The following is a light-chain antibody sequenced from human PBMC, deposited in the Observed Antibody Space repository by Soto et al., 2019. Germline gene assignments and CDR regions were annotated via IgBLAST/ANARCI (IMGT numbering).Light chain of an antibody. V-gene: IGKV1-8*01. CDR1: QGISSY. CDR2: AAP. J-gene: IGKJ1*01. CDR3: QQYYSYPRT. Sequence: AIRMTQSPSSFSASTGDSVTITCRASQGISSYLAWYQQKPGKAPKLLIYAAPTLQSGVPSRFSGSGSGTDFTLTISCLQSEDFATYYCQQYYSYPRTFGQGTKVDIK.